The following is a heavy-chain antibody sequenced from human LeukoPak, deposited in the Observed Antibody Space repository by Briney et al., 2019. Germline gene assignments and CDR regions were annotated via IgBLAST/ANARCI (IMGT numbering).Heavy chain of an antibody. D-gene: IGHD5-24*01. CDR1: GGSVSSGRYY. CDR3: ARTISNYYYGMDV. CDR2: IYYSGST. Sequence: SETLSLTCTVSGGSVSSGRYYWSWIRQPPGKVLEWIGYIYYSGSTNDNPSLKSRVTISVDTSKNQFSLKLSSVTAADTAVYYCARTISNYYYGMDVWGQGTTVTVSS. V-gene: IGHV4-61*01. J-gene: IGHJ6*02.